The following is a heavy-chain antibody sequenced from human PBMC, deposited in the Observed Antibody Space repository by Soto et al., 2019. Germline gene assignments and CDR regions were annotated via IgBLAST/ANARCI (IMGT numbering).Heavy chain of an antibody. CDR3: ASRRRGGPGYSYCYFYMDV. V-gene: IGHV4-39*01. J-gene: IGHJ6*03. D-gene: IGHD5-18*01. CDR2: IYYSGST. Sequence: PPGKGLEWIGSIYYSGSTYYNPSLKSRVTISVDTSKNQFSLKLSSVTAADTAVYYCASRRRGGPGYSYCYFYMDVCGKGTTVTVSS.